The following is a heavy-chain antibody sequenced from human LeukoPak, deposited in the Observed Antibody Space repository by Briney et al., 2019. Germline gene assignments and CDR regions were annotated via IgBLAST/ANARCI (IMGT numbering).Heavy chain of an antibody. D-gene: IGHD2-15*01. CDR1: NGSFSAYY. Sequence: SETLSLTCAVSNGSFSAYYWSWIRQSPGKGLQWIGEISHSGSINYNPSLKLRVSISLDTSKNQFSLRLSSVSAADTAVYFCARRYCSGGSCYMRGYYGMDVWATGTTVIVSS. J-gene: IGHJ6*04. V-gene: IGHV4-34*01. CDR3: ARRYCSGGSCYMRGYYGMDV. CDR2: ISHSGSI.